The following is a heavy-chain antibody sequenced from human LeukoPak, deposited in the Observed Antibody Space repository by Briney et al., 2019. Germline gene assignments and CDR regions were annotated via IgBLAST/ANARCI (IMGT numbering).Heavy chain of an antibody. Sequence: PSETLSLTCTVSGGSISSYYWSWIRQPPGKGLEWIGYIYYSGSTNYNPSLKSRVTISVDTSKNQFSLKLSSVTAADTAVYYCARGNYDFWSGYSYYMDVWGKGTTVTVSS. D-gene: IGHD3-3*01. CDR2: IYYSGST. CDR3: ARGNYDFWSGYSYYMDV. V-gene: IGHV4-59*08. CDR1: GGSISSYY. J-gene: IGHJ6*03.